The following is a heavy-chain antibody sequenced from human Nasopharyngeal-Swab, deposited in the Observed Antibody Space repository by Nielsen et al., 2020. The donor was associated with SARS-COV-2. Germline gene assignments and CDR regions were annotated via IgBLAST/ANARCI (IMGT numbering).Heavy chain of an antibody. CDR1: GFTFSDSA. Sequence: GESLKISCAASGFTFSDSAMHWVRQTSGKGLEWVGRIRSTANNFAPAYAASVKGRFTISRDDSKNTAYLQMNSLKTEDTAVYYCTRYDERLTSFDYWGQGTLVTISS. CDR3: TRYDERLTSFDY. D-gene: IGHD3-3*01. V-gene: IGHV3-73*01. J-gene: IGHJ4*02. CDR2: IRSTANNFAP.